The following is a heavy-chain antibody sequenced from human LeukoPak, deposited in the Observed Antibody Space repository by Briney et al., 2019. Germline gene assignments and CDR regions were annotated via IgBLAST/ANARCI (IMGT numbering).Heavy chain of an antibody. Sequence: ASVKVSCKASGYTFTGYYMHWVRQAPGQGLEWMGWINPNSGGTNYAQKFQGRVTMTRDTSISTAYMELSRLRSDDAAVYYCARGALLLWFGELLMYNYYYYMDVWGKGTTVTISS. J-gene: IGHJ6*03. V-gene: IGHV1-2*02. CDR2: INPNSGGT. CDR1: GYTFTGYY. CDR3: ARGALLLWFGELLMYNYYYYMDV. D-gene: IGHD3-10*01.